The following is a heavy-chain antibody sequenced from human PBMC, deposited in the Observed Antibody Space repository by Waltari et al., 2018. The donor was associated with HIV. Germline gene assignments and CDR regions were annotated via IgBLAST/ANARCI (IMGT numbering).Heavy chain of an antibody. CDR1: GGSISSGSYY. J-gene: IGHJ4*02. V-gene: IGHV4-61*02. Sequence: QVQLQESGPGLVKPSQTLSLTYTVSGGSISSGSYYWSWIRQPAGKGLEWIGRIYTSGSTNYNPSLKGRVTISVDTSKNQFSLKLSSVTAADTAVYYCAREGLEAVELDYWGQGTLVTVSS. CDR2: IYTSGST. D-gene: IGHD6-19*01. CDR3: AREGLEAVELDY.